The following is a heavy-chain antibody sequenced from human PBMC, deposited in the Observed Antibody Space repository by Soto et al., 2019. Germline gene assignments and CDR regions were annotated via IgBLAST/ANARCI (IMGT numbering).Heavy chain of an antibody. D-gene: IGHD3-3*01. CDR1: GFTFTSSA. Sequence: GASVKVSCKASGFTFTSSAVQWVRQARGQRLEWIGWIVVGSGNTNYAQKFQERVTITRDMSTSTAHMELSSLRSEDTAVYYCAADGSFWSGYYRFDYWDQGTLVTVSS. J-gene: IGHJ4*02. V-gene: IGHV1-58*01. CDR2: IVVGSGNT. CDR3: AADGSFWSGYYRFDY.